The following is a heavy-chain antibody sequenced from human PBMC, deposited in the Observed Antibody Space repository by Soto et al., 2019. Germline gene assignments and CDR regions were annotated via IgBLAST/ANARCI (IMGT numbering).Heavy chain of an antibody. J-gene: IGHJ4*02. Sequence: LRLSCAASGFTFSSYSMNLVRQAPGKGLEWVSYISSSSSTIYYADSVKGRFTISRDNAKNSLYLQMNSLRDEDTAVYYCAREPARAKRGYSYGPGYWGQGTLVTASS. V-gene: IGHV3-48*02. CDR1: GFTFSSYS. D-gene: IGHD5-18*01. CDR3: AREPARAKRGYSYGPGY. CDR2: ISSSSSTI.